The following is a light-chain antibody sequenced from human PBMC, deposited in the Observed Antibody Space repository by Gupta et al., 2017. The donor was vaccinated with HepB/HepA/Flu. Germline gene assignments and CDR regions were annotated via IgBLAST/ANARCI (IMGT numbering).Light chain of an antibody. CDR2: DAS. Sequence: DIQMTQSPSSLSASVGDRVTITCQASPDISNYLNWYQQKPGKAPKLLIYDASNLETGVPSRFSGSGSGTDFTFTIISLQPEDIATYYCQHRPSFHPESKADIK. V-gene: IGKV1-33*01. CDR3: QHRPS. CDR1: PDISNY. J-gene: IGKJ3*01.